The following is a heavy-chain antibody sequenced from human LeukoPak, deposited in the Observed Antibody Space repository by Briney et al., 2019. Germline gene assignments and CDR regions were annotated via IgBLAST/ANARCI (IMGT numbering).Heavy chain of an antibody. CDR1: GGSFIGYY. V-gene: IGHV4-34*01. J-gene: IGHJ5*02. Sequence: PSETLSLTCAAYGGSFIGYYWSWIRQPPGKGLEWMGEINHSGSTNYNPSLKSRVTISVDTSKNQFSLKLSSVTAADTAVYYCARGIVVVVAATRWFDPWGQGTLVTVSS. CDR3: ARGIVVVVAATRWFDP. D-gene: IGHD2-15*01. CDR2: INHSGST.